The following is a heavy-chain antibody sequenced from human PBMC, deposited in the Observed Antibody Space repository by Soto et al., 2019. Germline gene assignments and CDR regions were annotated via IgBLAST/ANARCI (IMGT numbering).Heavy chain of an antibody. J-gene: IGHJ5*02. V-gene: IGHV4-4*07. D-gene: IGHD3-3*01. CDR1: GGSISSYY. Sequence: SETLSLSCTVSGGSISSYYWSWIRQPAGKGLEWIGRIYTSGSTNYNPSLKSRVTMSVDTSKNQFSLKLSSVTAADTAVYYCARANSLGFWSGYYTPDYNWFDPWGQGTLVTVSS. CDR2: IYTSGST. CDR3: ARANSLGFWSGYYTPDYNWFDP.